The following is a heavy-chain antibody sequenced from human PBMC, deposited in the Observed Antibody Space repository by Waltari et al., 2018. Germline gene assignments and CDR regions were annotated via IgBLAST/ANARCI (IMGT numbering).Heavy chain of an antibody. CDR1: GGSISTTSYY. Sequence: QLHLHESGAGLVKPSETLSLSCTVSGGSISTTSYYWGWVRQPPGKGLEWIAAIYFRGSTYVGPSLQRRVTMSVDTSKNQFSLKLTSVTAADTALYYCARHSPRYGGLPMGDFSLFLDYWGQGKLVTVSS. CDR3: ARHSPRYGGLPMGDFSLFLDY. V-gene: IGHV4-39*01. CDR2: IYFRGST. J-gene: IGHJ4*02. D-gene: IGHD3-16*02.